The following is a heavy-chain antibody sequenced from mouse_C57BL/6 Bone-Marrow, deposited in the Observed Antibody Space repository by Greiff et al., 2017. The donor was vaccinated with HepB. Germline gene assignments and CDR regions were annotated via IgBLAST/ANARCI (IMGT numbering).Heavy chain of an antibody. D-gene: IGHD1-1*01. CDR2: IYPGNSDT. Sequence: VQLKQSGTVLARPGASVKMSCKTSGYTFTSYWMHWVKQRPGQGLEWIGAIYPGNSDTSYNQKFKGKAKLTAVTSASTAYMELSSLTNEDSAVYYGTRSDYYGSYYAMDYWGQGTSVTVSS. CDR1: GYTFTSYW. CDR3: TRSDYYGSYYAMDY. J-gene: IGHJ4*01. V-gene: IGHV1-5*01.